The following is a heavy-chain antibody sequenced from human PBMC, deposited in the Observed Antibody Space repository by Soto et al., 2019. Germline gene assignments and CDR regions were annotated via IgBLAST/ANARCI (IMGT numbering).Heavy chain of an antibody. CDR2: IWYDGVNK. Sequence: QVQLVESGGGVAQPGRSLRLSCAASGFIFRSYGMHWVRQAPGKGLEWVAFIWYDGVNKYYADSVKGRFTISRDNSKNTLYLQMNSLRAEDTAVYHCAREFDSGLLWFGNADSWGQGTLVTVSS. V-gene: IGHV3-33*01. D-gene: IGHD3-10*01. CDR3: AREFDSGLLWFGNADS. CDR1: GFIFRSYG. J-gene: IGHJ5*01.